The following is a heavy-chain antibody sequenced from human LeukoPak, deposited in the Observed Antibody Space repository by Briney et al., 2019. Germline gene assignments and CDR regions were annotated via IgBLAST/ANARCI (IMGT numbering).Heavy chain of an antibody. V-gene: IGHV3-30-3*01. J-gene: IGHJ3*02. CDR2: ISYDGSNK. D-gene: IGHD3-3*01. CDR3: ARGLTIFGVVIIGAFDI. Sequence: PGRFLRLSCAASGFTFSSYAMHWVRQAPGKGLEWVAVISYDGSNKYYADSVKGRFTISRDNSKNTLYLQMNSLRAEDTAVYYCARGLTIFGVVIIGAFDIWGQGTMVTVSS. CDR1: GFTFSSYA.